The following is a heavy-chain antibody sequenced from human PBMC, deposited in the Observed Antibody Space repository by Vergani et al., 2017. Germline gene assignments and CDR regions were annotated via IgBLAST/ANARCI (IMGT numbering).Heavy chain of an antibody. Sequence: VQLLESGGGLVQPGGSLRLSCAASGFTFSSYAMSWVRQAPGKGLEWVAVISYDGSNKYYADSVKGRFTISRDNSKNTLYLQMSSLRAEDTAVYYCVKDREYYYGSGSSDYWGQGTLVTVSS. CDR2: ISYDGSNK. J-gene: IGHJ4*02. CDR3: VKDREYYYGSGSSDY. V-gene: IGHV3-30*18. D-gene: IGHD3-10*01. CDR1: GFTFSSYA.